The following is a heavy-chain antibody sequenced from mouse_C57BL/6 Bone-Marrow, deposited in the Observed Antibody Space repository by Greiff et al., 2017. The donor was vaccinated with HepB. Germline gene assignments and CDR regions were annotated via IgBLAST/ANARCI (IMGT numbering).Heavy chain of an antibody. Sequence: QVQLQQSGPELVKPGASVKISCKASGYAFSSSWMNWVKQRPGKGLEWIGRIYPGDGDTNYNGKFKGKATLTADKSSSTAYMQLSSLTSEDSAVYFCARETHYYGSMFAYWGQGTLVTVSA. D-gene: IGHD1-1*01. CDR1: GYAFSSSW. V-gene: IGHV1-82*01. CDR2: IYPGDGDT. J-gene: IGHJ3*01. CDR3: ARETHYYGSMFAY.